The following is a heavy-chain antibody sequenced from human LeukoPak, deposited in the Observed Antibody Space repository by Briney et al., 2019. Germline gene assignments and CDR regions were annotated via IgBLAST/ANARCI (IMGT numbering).Heavy chain of an antibody. D-gene: IGHD6-19*01. CDR1: GGSFSGYY. Sequence: PSETLSLTCAVYGGSFSGYYWSWIRQPPGKGLEWIGEINHSGSTNYNPSLKSRVTISVDTSKNQFSLKLRSVTAADTAVYYCASFKAEGFDYWGQGTLVTVSS. J-gene: IGHJ4*02. CDR2: INHSGST. V-gene: IGHV4-34*01. CDR3: ASFKAEGFDY.